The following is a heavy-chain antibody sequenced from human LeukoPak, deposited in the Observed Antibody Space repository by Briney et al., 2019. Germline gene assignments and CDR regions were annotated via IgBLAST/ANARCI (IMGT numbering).Heavy chain of an antibody. Sequence: SETLSLTCTVSGGSISSSSYYWGWIRQPPGKGLEWIGSIYYSGSTYYNPSLKSRVTISVDTSKNQFSPNLSSVTAADTAVYYCATASTGWTAIDYWGQGTLVTVSS. D-gene: IGHD6-19*01. CDR1: GGSISSSSYY. V-gene: IGHV4-39*07. CDR3: ATASTGWTAIDY. J-gene: IGHJ4*02. CDR2: IYYSGST.